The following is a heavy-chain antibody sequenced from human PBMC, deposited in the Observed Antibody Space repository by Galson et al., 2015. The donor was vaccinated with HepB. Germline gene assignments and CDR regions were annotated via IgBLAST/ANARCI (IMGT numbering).Heavy chain of an antibody. Sequence: SVKVSCKASGYTFTSYGISWVRQAPGQGLEWMGWISAYNGNTNYAQELQGRVTMTTDTSTSTAYMELRSLRSDDTAVYYCARSHRKNSPFDPWGQGTLVTVSS. CDR3: ARSHRKNSPFDP. CDR2: ISAYNGNT. CDR1: GYTFTSYG. J-gene: IGHJ5*02. D-gene: IGHD1-14*01. V-gene: IGHV1-18*01.